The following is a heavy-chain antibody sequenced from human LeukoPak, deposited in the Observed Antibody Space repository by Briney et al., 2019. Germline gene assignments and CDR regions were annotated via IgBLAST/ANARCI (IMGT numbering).Heavy chain of an antibody. V-gene: IGHV3-72*01. CDR1: GFTFSDHH. Sequence: AGGPLRLSCAGSGFTFSDHHMDWVRQAPGKGLEWVGRSKNKGNSYTIDYAASVKGRFTISRDDSKNSLCLQMNSLKTEDTAVYYCVLLFRGLPYWGQGTLVTVSS. J-gene: IGHJ4*02. D-gene: IGHD3-10*01. CDR2: SKNKGNSYTI. CDR3: VLLFRGLPY.